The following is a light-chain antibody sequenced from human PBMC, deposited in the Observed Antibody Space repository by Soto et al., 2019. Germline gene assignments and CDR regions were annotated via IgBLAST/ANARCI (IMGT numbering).Light chain of an antibody. CDR1: NS. Sequence: NSCSWYQQHPEKSLVLMSLEISNRPSGVSNRFSGSKSGNTASLTISGLQAEDEADYYCSSYTSSSTVVFGGGTKLTVL. V-gene: IGLV2-14*03. CDR3: SSYTSSSTVV. CDR2: EIS. J-gene: IGLJ2*01.